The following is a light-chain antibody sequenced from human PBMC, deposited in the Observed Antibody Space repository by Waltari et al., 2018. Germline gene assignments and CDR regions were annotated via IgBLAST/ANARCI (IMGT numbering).Light chain of an antibody. CDR1: GSDVGDFNS. J-gene: IGLJ3*02. Sequence: QSALTQPRSVSGSPGQSVTISCAGTGSDVGDFNSVSWYQQHPGKAPKLVIFAVTNRPSGVPDRFSGSKSGTSASLTVSGLQAEDEADYYCCSYAGIWVFGGGTKLTVL. CDR3: CSYAGIWV. CDR2: AVT. V-gene: IGLV2-11*01.